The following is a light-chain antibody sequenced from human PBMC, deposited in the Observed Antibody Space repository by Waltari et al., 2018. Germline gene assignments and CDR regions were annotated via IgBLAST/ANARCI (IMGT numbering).Light chain of an antibody. CDR1: GSDAGDFNH. J-gene: IGLJ3*02. V-gene: IGLV2-11*01. CDR2: DVS. CDR3: CSYAGIWV. Sequence: QSALTQPRSVSGSPGQSVTISCAGTGSDAGDFNHFSWYQQHPGKAPKLVIFDVSKRPSGVPDRFSGSKSGTSASLTVSGLQAEDEADYYCCSYAGIWVFGGGTKLTVL.